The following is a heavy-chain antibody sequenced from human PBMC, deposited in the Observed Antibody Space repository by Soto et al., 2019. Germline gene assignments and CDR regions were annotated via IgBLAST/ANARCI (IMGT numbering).Heavy chain of an antibody. D-gene: IGHD4-17*01. CDR3: ARAYTVTTPLDY. Sequence: GASVKVSCKASGYSFTSYGISWVRQAPGQGLEWMGIISPRNGSTTYAQKLQGRVTMTRDTSASTIYMELSSLRSEDTAIYYCARAYTVTTPLDYWGQGTPVTSPQ. V-gene: IGHV1-18*01. CDR2: ISPRNGST. J-gene: IGHJ4*02. CDR1: GYSFTSYG.